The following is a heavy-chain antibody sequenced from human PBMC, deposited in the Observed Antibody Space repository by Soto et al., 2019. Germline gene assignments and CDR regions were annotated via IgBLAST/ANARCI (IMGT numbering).Heavy chain of an antibody. CDR1: GYGFTSYW. CDR3: AGPAVTTGRYYGIDV. CDR2: IYPGDSDT. Sequence: GESLKISCKGSGYGFTSYWIGWVRQVPGKGLEWMGIIYPGDSDTRYSPSFQGQVTISADKSSSTAYLQWSSLKASGTGMYYCAGPAVTTGRYYGIDVWGHANTVTLPS. V-gene: IGHV5-51*01. D-gene: IGHD4-17*01. J-gene: IGHJ6*02.